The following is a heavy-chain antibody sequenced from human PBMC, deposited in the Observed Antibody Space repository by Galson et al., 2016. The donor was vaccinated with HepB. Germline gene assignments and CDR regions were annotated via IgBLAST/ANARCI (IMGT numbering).Heavy chain of an antibody. J-gene: IGHJ4*02. D-gene: IGHD3/OR15-3a*01. V-gene: IGHV3-30*04. CDR3: ARSGWTGNFDY. CDR2: ISYDGSNK. Sequence: SLRLSCAASGFTFSSYAMHWVRQAPGKGLEWVAVISYDGSNKYFAASVKGRFTISRDNSKNTLYLQMNSLRAEDTGVYYCARSGWTGNFDYWGQGTLVTVSS. CDR1: GFTFSSYA.